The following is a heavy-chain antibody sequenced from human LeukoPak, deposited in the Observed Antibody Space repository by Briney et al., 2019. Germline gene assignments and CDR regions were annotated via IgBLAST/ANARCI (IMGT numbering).Heavy chain of an antibody. Sequence: GGSLRLSCAASGFTFSSYAMHWVRQAPGKGLEWVAVISYDGSNKYYADSVKGRFTISRDNSKNTLYLQMNSLRAEDTAVYYCATDPGYSSDNYWGQGTLVTVSS. CDR3: ATDPGYSSDNY. D-gene: IGHD6-19*01. V-gene: IGHV3-30-3*01. CDR1: GFTFSSYA. CDR2: ISYDGSNK. J-gene: IGHJ4*02.